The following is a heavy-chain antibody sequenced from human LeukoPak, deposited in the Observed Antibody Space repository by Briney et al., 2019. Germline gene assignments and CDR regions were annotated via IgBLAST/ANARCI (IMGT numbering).Heavy chain of an antibody. CDR3: ARVYGSGVWDGYFDS. D-gene: IGHD3-10*01. Sequence: SETLSLTCTVSGYSISSGYYWGWIRQPPGKGLGWIGSIYHSGSSLYNPSLKSRVTISVDTSKNHFSLKLRSTTAADTAMYYCARVYGSGVWDGYFDSWGQGTLVTVSS. V-gene: IGHV4-38-2*02. J-gene: IGHJ4*02. CDR2: IYHSGSS. CDR1: GYSISSGYY.